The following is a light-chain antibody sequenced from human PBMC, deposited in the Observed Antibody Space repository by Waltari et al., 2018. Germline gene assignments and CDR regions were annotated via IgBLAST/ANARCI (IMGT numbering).Light chain of an antibody. CDR2: KAN. Sequence: QTVVTQEPSLSVSPGGTVTLTYALSSGSLSTTSYATWYQQTPGQAPRTLVDKANARSAGVPDRFSGSILGNTAALTITGAQADDESDYYCALYMGSGIWVFGGGTRLTVL. V-gene: IGLV8-61*01. CDR1: SGSLSTTSY. J-gene: IGLJ3*02. CDR3: ALYMGSGIWV.